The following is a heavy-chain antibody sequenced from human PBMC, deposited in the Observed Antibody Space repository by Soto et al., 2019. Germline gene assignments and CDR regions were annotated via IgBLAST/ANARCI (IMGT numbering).Heavy chain of an antibody. J-gene: IGHJ6*02. CDR2: IWYDGSNK. CDR3: ARVNFEYSSSSSAIDV. V-gene: IGHV3-33*01. D-gene: IGHD6-6*01. Sequence: GGSLRLSCAASGFTFSSYGMHWVRQAPGKGLEWVAVIWYDGSNKYYADSVKGRFTISRDNSKNTLYLQMNSLRAEDTAVYYCARVNFEYSSSSSAIDVCGQGPTVPVSS. CDR1: GFTFSSYG.